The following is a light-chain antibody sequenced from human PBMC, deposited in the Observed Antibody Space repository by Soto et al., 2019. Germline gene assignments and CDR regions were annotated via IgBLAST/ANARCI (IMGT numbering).Light chain of an antibody. CDR2: EVS. CDR1: SSDVGGYNY. CDR3: SSYAGSNNSLYV. J-gene: IGLJ1*01. V-gene: IGLV2-8*01. Sequence: QSALTQLPSASGSPGQSVTISCTGTSSDVGGYNYVSWYQQHPGKAPKLMIYEVSTRPSGVPDRFSGSKSGNTASLTVSGLQAEDEADYYCSSYAGSNNSLYVFGTGTKVTVL.